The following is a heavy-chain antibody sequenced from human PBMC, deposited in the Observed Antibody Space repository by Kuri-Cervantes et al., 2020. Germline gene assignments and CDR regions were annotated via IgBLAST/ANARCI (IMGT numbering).Heavy chain of an antibody. D-gene: IGHD5-18*01. V-gene: IGHV3-30*19. CDR3: ARDWYSYGYESPFDY. CDR1: GFTFGGHG. Sequence: GGSLRLSCAGSGFTFGGHGFHWVRQAPGKGLEWVAVISYDGSNKYYADSVKGRFTISRDNSKNTLYLQMNSLRAEDTAVYYCARDWYSYGYESPFDYWGQGTLVTVSS. CDR2: ISYDGSNK. J-gene: IGHJ4*02.